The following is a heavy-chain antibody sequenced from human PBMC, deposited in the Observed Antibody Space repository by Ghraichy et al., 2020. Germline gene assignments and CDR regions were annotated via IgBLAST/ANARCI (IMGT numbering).Heavy chain of an antibody. CDR2: TYYRSKWYN. CDR1: GDSVSSNSAA. D-gene: IGHD6-13*01. J-gene: IGHJ6*03. Sequence: SQTLSLTCAISGDSVSSNSAAWNWIRQSPSRGLEWLGRTYYRSKWYNDYAVSVKSRITINPDTSKNQFSLQLNSVTPEDTAVYYCARAPLAAAFLNYYYYYMDVWGKGTTVTVSS. CDR3: ARAPLAAAFLNYYYYYMDV. V-gene: IGHV6-1*01.